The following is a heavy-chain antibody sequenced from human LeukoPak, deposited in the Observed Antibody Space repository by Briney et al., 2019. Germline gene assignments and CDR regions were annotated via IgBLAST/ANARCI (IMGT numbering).Heavy chain of an antibody. CDR3: AKDSMTAARGRPFDP. J-gene: IGHJ5*02. V-gene: IGHV3-23*01. CDR2: ISGSGGST. CDR1: GFSFSSNA. Sequence: PGGSLRLSCAASGFSFSSNAMSWVRQAPGKGLEWVSGISGSGGSTYYADSVKGRFTISRDNSKNTLYLQMNSLRAEDTAVYYCAKDSMTAARGRPFDPWGQGTLVTVSS. D-gene: IGHD6-13*01.